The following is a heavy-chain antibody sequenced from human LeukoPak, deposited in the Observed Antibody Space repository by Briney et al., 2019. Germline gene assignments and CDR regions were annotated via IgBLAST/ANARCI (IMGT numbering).Heavy chain of an antibody. CDR3: ARHSSGWHLDF. V-gene: IGHV4-59*01. D-gene: IGHD6-19*01. J-gene: IGHJ4*02. CDR1: GGSISDYY. CDR2: IHYSGAT. Sequence: SETLSLTCSVSGGSISDYYWSWLRQPPGKGLEWIGYIHYSGATNCNPSLKSRVIMSVDTSRNQFSLNLYSVTAADTAMYYCARHSSGWHLDFWGQGTLSPSPQ.